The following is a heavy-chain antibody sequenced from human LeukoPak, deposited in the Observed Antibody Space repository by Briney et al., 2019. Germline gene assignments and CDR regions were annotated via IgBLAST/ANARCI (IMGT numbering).Heavy chain of an antibody. J-gene: IGHJ4*02. CDR2: IYYSGST. CDR1: GGSISSYY. D-gene: IGHD4-17*01. V-gene: IGHV4-59*08. Sequence: SEILSLTCTVSGGSISSYYWSWIRQPPGKGLEWIGYIYYSGSTNYNPSLKSRVTISVDTSKNQFSLKLSSVTAADTAVYYCASHTTVTTLVFDYWGQGTLVTVSS. CDR3: ASHTTVTTLVFDY.